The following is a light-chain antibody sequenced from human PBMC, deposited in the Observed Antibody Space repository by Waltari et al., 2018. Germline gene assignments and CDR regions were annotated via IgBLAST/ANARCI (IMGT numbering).Light chain of an antibody. CDR2: KTD. CDR3: AAWDDSLRSVL. V-gene: IGLV1-47*01. J-gene: IGLJ3*02. CDR1: NFNLRLYY. Sequence: QSVLTQPPSASGTPGQTVTISCSGGNFNLRLYYLYWYLQLPEPAPRLLIFKTDQRPSGVPDRFSASKSGTSASLVISGLRSEDEGTYYCAAWDDSLRSVLFGGGTKLTVL.